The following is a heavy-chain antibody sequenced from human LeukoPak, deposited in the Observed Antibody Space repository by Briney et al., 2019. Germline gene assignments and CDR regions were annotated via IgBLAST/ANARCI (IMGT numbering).Heavy chain of an antibody. CDR2: IHAGNGHT. D-gene: IGHD2-2*01. Sequence: ASVKVSCKASASTFTTYAMHWDRQAPGQRLEWMGWIHAGNGHTKYSQKFQGRVTITRDASASTAYMELSSLRSEDTAVYYCARGVVVVPAAKNTPLGWFDPWGQGTLVTVSS. CDR1: ASTFTTYA. J-gene: IGHJ5*02. V-gene: IGHV1-3*01. CDR3: ARGVVVVPAAKNTPLGWFDP.